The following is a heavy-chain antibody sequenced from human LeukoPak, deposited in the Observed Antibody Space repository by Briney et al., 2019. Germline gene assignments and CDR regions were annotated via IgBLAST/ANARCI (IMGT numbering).Heavy chain of an antibody. CDR3: ATDSSAAAGDY. J-gene: IGHJ4*02. V-gene: IGHV3-21*01. CDR1: GFTLSSYS. D-gene: IGHD6-13*01. Sequence: GGSLRLSCAASGFTLSSYSMNWVRQAPGKGLEWVSSISSSSSYIYYADSVKGRFTISRDNAKNSLYLQMNSLRAEDTAVYYRATDSSAAAGDYWGQGTLATVSS. CDR2: ISSSSSYI.